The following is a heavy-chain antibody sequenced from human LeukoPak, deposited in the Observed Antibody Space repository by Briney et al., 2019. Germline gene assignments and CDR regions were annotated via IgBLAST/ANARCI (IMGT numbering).Heavy chain of an antibody. J-gene: IGHJ4*02. V-gene: IGHV4-34*01. Sequence: SETLSLTCAVYGGSFSGYYWSWIRQPPGKGLEWIGEINHSGSTNYNPSLKSRVTISVDTSKNQFSLKLSSVTAADTAVYYCARKPPAAVAGFDYWGQGTLVTVSS. CDR2: INHSGST. CDR3: ARKPPAAVAGFDY. D-gene: IGHD6-19*01. CDR1: GGSFSGYY.